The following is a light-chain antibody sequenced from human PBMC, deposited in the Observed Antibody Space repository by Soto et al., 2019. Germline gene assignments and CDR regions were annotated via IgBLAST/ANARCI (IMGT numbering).Light chain of an antibody. Sequence: VLAQSPATLSLSPGETATLSCMASQTVYNYLAWYQQKPGQAPRLLIYEASNRATGIPARFSGRGSGTDFTLVISSLEPEDFAVYYCRQGSNWPLTFGGGTKVDIK. CDR2: EAS. J-gene: IGKJ4*01. V-gene: IGKV3-11*01. CDR1: QTVYNY. CDR3: RQGSNWPLT.